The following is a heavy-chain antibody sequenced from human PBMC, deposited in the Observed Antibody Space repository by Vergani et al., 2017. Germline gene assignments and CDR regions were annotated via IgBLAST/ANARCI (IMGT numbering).Heavy chain of an antibody. D-gene: IGHD6-13*01. CDR2: IYTSGST. Sequence: QVQLQESGPGLVKPSETLSLTCTVSGGSISSYYWSWIRQPAGKGLEWIGRIYTSGSTHYNPSLKSRVTMSVDTSKNQFSLKLSSVTAADTAVYYCARGRRSIAAAGISSAFDYWGQGTLVTVSS. CDR1: GGSISSYY. J-gene: IGHJ4*02. V-gene: IGHV4-4*07. CDR3: ARGRRSIAAAGISSAFDY.